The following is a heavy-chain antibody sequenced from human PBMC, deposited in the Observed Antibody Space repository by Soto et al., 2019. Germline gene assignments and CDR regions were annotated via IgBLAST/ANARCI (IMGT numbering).Heavy chain of an antibody. D-gene: IGHD6-13*01. J-gene: IGHJ4*02. CDR2: IYTSGST. CDR1: GGSISSYY. CDR3: ARVDYSSSWSVYFDY. V-gene: IGHV4-4*07. Sequence: PSETLSLTCTVSGGSISSYYWSWIRQPAGKGLEWIGRIYTSGSTNYNPSLKSRVTVSVDTSKNQFSLKLSSVTAADTAVYYCARVDYSSSWSVYFDYWGQGTLVTVSS.